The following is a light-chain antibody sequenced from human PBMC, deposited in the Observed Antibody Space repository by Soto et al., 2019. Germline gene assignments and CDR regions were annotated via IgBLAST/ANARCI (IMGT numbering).Light chain of an antibody. V-gene: IGKV3-20*01. Sequence: EIVMTQSPATLSVSPGEGATLSCRASQSVSSSNLAWYQQKRGQSPRVIMYGGYTRAAGIPDRFSGSGSGPDFTLNMSRLEPEDFALYFCQHYGDSPWTFGQGTKVDIK. CDR1: QSVSSSN. J-gene: IGKJ1*01. CDR3: QHYGDSPWT. CDR2: GGY.